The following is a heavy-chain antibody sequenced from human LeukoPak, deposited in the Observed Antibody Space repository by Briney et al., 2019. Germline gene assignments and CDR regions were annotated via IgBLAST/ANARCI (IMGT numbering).Heavy chain of an antibody. CDR3: ARRGDGGRSFDY. D-gene: IGHD4-23*01. J-gene: IGHJ4*02. V-gene: IGHV3-53*01. CDR1: GFTFSSYG. Sequence: PGGSLRLSCAASGFTFSSYGMHWVRQAPGKGLEWVSVIYSVGSTYYADSVKGRFTISRDNSKNTVYLQMNSLRAEDTAVYYCARRGDGGRSFDYWGQGTLVTVSS. CDR2: IYSVGST.